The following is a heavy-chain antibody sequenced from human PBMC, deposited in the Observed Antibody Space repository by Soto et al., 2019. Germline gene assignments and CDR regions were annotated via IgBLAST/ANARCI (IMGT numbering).Heavy chain of an antibody. Sequence: ASVKVSCKASGYTFTSYYMHWVRQAPGQGLEWMGIINPSGGSTSYAQKFQGRVTMTRDTSTSTVCMELSSLRSEDTAVYYCARDQGYCTNGVCPSDWFDPWGQGTLVTVSS. D-gene: IGHD2-8*01. CDR3: ARDQGYCTNGVCPSDWFDP. V-gene: IGHV1-46*01. CDR1: GYTFTSYY. J-gene: IGHJ5*02. CDR2: INPSGGST.